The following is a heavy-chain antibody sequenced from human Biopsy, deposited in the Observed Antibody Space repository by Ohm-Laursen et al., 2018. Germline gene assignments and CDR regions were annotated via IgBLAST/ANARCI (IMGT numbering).Heavy chain of an antibody. V-gene: IGHV4-59*01. CDR3: ARATNSTGWPYYYFYGMDV. CDR1: GGSISSYY. Sequence: SQTLSLTCTVSGGSISSYYWNWIRQPPGKGLEWIGYIYYSGTTDYSPSLKSRVTISMDKSKNQFSLKLRSVTAADTAVYYCARATNSTGWPYYYFYGMDVWGQGTTVTVSS. D-gene: IGHD2/OR15-2a*01. J-gene: IGHJ6*02. CDR2: IYYSGTT.